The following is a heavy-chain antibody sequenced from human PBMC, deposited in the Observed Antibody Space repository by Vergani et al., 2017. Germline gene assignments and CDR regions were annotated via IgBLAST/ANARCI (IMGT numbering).Heavy chain of an antibody. V-gene: IGHV3-23*01. Sequence: EVQLLESGGGLVQPGGSLRLTCAASEFTFSNYAMNWVRQAPGKGLEWVSGISGSGVSAYYTDSVKGRFTISRDNSKKMLFLQMNNLRTEDTAIYYCAKQYFVSGNYLFDYGGQGTLVTVSS. CDR3: AKQYFVSGNYLFDY. CDR2: ISGSGVSA. J-gene: IGHJ4*02. CDR1: EFTFSNYA. D-gene: IGHD3-10*01.